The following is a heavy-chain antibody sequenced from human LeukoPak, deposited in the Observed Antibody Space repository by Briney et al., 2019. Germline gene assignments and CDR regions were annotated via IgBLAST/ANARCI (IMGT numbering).Heavy chain of an antibody. Sequence: PGGSLRLSCEASGFTFSSHWMHWVRQAPGKGLVWVSRLNGDGTSTAYAESVEGRFTISRDNARNTLYLQMHSLSVEDTAVYFCARGGWKLESFDVWGQGTMVTVSS. D-gene: IGHD4-23*01. J-gene: IGHJ3*01. CDR3: ARGGWKLESFDV. CDR2: LNGDGTST. CDR1: GFTFSSHW. V-gene: IGHV3-74*01.